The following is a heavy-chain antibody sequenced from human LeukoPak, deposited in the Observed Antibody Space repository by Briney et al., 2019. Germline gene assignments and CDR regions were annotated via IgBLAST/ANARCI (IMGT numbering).Heavy chain of an antibody. J-gene: IGHJ4*02. CDR3: AKDRRRVIDSGSNVFDY. CDR1: GFTFSSYA. CDR2: ISGCGGST. Sequence: GGSLRLSCAASGFTFSSYAKSWVRGAPGEGLVGVSAISGCGGSTYYADSVKGRFTISRDNSKNTLYLQMNSLRADDTAVYYCAKDRRRVIDSGSNVFDYWGQGTLVTVSS. D-gene: IGHD1-26*01. V-gene: IGHV3-23*01.